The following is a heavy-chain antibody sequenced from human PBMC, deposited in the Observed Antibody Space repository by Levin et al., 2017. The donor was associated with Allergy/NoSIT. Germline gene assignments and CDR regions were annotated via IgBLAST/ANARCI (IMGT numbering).Heavy chain of an antibody. Sequence: GGSLRLSCKGSGYSFTSYWISWVRQMPGKGLEWMGRIDPSDSYTNYSPSFQGHVTISADKSISTAYLQWSSLKASDTAMYYCARQVAAGVGLFYYYYYGMDVWGQGTTVTVSS. CDR3: ARQVAAGVGLFYYYYYGMDV. D-gene: IGHD6-13*01. CDR2: IDPSDSYT. V-gene: IGHV5-10-1*01. J-gene: IGHJ6*02. CDR1: GYSFTSYW.